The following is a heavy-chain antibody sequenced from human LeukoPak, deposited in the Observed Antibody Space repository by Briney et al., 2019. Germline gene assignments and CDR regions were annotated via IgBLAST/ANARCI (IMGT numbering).Heavy chain of an antibody. V-gene: IGHV3-7*01. CDR1: GFTFSNYW. CDR3: AKNGGSFDY. CDR2: IQQDGSDK. J-gene: IGHJ4*02. D-gene: IGHD1-26*01. Sequence: GGSLRLSCAASGFTFSNYWTTWVRQAPGRGLEWVATIQQDGSDKYYVESVKGRFTVSRDNAKNSLYLQMNSLRVEDTAVYYCAKNGGSFDYWGQGTLVTVSS.